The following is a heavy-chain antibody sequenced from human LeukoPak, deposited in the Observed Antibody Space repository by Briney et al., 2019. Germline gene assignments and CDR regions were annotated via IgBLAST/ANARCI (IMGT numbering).Heavy chain of an antibody. J-gene: IGHJ3*02. V-gene: IGHV3-33*01. CDR1: GFTFSSYA. Sequence: PGRSLRLSCAASGFTFSSYAMHWVRQAAGKGLEWVAFIWNDGSNKYYADSVKGRFTISRDNSKNTLYLQMNSLRAEDTAVYYCARDPSSSGYNDAFDIWGQGTMVTVSS. CDR3: ARDPSSSGYNDAFDI. D-gene: IGHD3-22*01. CDR2: IWNDGSNK.